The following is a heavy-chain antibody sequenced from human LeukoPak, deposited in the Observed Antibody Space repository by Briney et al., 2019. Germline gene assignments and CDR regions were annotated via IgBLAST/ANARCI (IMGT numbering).Heavy chain of an antibody. Sequence: GGSLRLSCAASGFTFSSYAMSWVRQAPGKGLEWVSAISGSGGSTYYADSVKGRFTISRDNSKNTLYLQMSSLRAEDTAVYYCAKDAPFRYCSGGSCFDYWGQGTLVTVSS. CDR3: AKDAPFRYCSGGSCFDY. V-gene: IGHV3-23*01. CDR2: ISGSGGST. D-gene: IGHD2-15*01. CDR1: GFTFSSYA. J-gene: IGHJ4*02.